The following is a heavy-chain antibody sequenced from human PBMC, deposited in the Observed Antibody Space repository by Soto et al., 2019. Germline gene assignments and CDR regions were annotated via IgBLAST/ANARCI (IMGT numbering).Heavy chain of an antibody. D-gene: IGHD3-10*01. CDR1: GDSVSSYSAA. Sequence: SQTLSLTCAISGDSVSSYSAAWNWIRQSPSGGLEWLGRAYYRSRFFSDYAESVKSRIIINPDTSKNQFSLQLKSVTPEDTAVYYCVRDRYSSSGWFDPWGQGTPVTVSS. CDR2: AYYRSRFFS. V-gene: IGHV6-1*01. J-gene: IGHJ5*02. CDR3: VRDRYSSSGWFDP.